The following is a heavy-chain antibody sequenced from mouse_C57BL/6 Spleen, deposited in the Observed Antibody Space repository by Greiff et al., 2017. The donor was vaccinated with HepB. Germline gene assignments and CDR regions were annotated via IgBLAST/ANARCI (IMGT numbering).Heavy chain of an antibody. V-gene: IGHV3-6*01. J-gene: IGHJ4*01. CDR2: ISYDGSN. Sequence: DVKLQESGPGLVKPSQSLSLTCSVTGYSITSGYYWNWIRQFPGNKLEWMGYISYDGSNNYNPSLKNRISITRDTSKNQFFLKLNSVTTEDTATYYCASLAYYAMDYWGQGTSVTVSS. CDR3: ASLAYYAMDY. CDR1: GYSITSGYY.